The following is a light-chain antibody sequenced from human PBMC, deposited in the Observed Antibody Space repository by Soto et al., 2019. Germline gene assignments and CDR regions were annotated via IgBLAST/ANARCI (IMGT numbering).Light chain of an antibody. CDR2: VAS. V-gene: IGKV1-6*01. CDR3: LQDYNYPWT. J-gene: IGKJ1*01. CDR1: RYIRTA. Sequence: IQMTQSPSSLSASLGDRITITCRASRYIRTALCWYQHRPGQAPKVLICVASCLQSGVPSRFSGSGYGTDFTLTISSLQPEDFATYYCLQDYNYPWTFGQGTKVDIK.